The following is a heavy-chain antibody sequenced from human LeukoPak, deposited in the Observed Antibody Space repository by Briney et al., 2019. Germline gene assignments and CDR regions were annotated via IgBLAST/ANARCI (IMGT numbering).Heavy chain of an antibody. Sequence: PGGSLRLSCAASGFTFSGSAMHWVRQASGKGLEWVGRIRSKANSYATAYAASVKGRFTISRDDSKNTAYLQTNSLKTEDTAVYYCTRPSAKGVTYFDYWGQGTLVTVSS. CDR3: TRPSAKGVTYFDY. J-gene: IGHJ4*02. CDR1: GFTFSGSA. CDR2: IRSKANSYAT. D-gene: IGHD2-21*02. V-gene: IGHV3-73*01.